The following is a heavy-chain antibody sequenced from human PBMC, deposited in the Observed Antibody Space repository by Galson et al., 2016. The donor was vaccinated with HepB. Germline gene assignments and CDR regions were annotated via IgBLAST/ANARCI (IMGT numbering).Heavy chain of an antibody. V-gene: IGHV3-33*08. D-gene: IGHD2-2*01. J-gene: IGHJ5*02. CDR1: GFTIGSYG. CDR3: ARDRFCSNTRCYGWLDP. Sequence: SLRLSCAASGFTIGSYGIHWVRQVPGKALEWVALIWHDGSNKFYADSVKGRFTTSRDNSKNSLYLQMNSLTVEDTAVYYCARDRFCSNTRCYGWLDPWGQGTLVTVSS. CDR2: IWHDGSNK.